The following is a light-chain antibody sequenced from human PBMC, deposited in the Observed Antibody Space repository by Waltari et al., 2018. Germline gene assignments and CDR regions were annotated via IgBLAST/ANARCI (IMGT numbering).Light chain of an antibody. J-gene: IGLJ3*02. CDR1: CSDVGSYAR. Sequence: QSALTQPASVSGSPGQSITISCPVTCSDVGSYARVSWYQQHPGKAPKLMIYEDSARPAGVSHRFSGSKSVNTASLTISGLQAEDEAHYYCCSYAGGNAWVFGGGTKVTVL. CDR2: EDS. V-gene: IGLV2-23*01. CDR3: CSYAGGNAWV.